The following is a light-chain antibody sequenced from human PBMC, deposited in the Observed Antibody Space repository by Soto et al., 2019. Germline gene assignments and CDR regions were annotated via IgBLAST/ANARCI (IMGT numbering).Light chain of an antibody. CDR2: SNY. J-gene: IGLJ1*01. Sequence: SVLTQPPSASGTPGQRVTISCSGSSSNIESNTVTWYQQLPGTAPKLVIYSNYDRPSGVPDRFSGSTSGTSASLVIRGLQSEGEADYYCAAWDDILNGYVFGGGTKVTVL. CDR3: AAWDDILNGYV. V-gene: IGLV1-44*01. CDR1: SSNIESNT.